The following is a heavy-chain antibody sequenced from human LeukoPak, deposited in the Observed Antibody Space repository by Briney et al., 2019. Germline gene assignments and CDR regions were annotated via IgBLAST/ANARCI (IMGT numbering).Heavy chain of an antibody. Sequence: PGGSLRLSCAASGFTVSSNYMSWVRQAPGKGLEWVSVIYSGGSTYYADSVKGRFTISRDNSKNTLYLQMNSLRAEDTAVYYCARVYYDYVWGSYRYGYYFDYWGQGTLVTVSS. V-gene: IGHV3-53*01. CDR3: ARVYYDYVWGSYRYGYYFDY. CDR1: GFTVSSNY. CDR2: IYSGGST. D-gene: IGHD3-16*02. J-gene: IGHJ4*02.